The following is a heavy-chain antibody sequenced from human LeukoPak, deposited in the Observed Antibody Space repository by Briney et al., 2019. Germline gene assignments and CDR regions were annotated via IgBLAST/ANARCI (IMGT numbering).Heavy chain of an antibody. D-gene: IGHD2-15*01. V-gene: IGHV4-34*01. CDR3: ARGSSFDGYCSAGACDAGYYDS. CDR1: GETFSAYF. Sequence: SETLSLLCAVSGETFSAYFWNWIRQAPGKQLEYIGESNHRGSSHYNPSLKTRVTLSVDTSKNQFSLKLTSVTAADTAVYFCARGSSFDGYCSAGACDAGYYDSWGQGTPVTVSS. CDR2: SNHRGSS. J-gene: IGHJ4*02.